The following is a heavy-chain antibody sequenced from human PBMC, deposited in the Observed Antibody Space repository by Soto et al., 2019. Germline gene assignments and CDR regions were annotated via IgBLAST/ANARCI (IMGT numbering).Heavy chain of an antibody. CDR3: ARNPGAADTSDFDY. CDR2: IYPGDSDT. V-gene: IGHV5-51*01. Sequence: GESLKISCKGSGYSFTSHWIGWVRQMPGKGLEWMGIIYPGDSDTRYSPSFQGLVTISADKSITTAYLQWSSLKASDTAMYYCARNPGAADTSDFDYWGQGTLVTVSX. J-gene: IGHJ4*02. D-gene: IGHD6-25*01. CDR1: GYSFTSHW.